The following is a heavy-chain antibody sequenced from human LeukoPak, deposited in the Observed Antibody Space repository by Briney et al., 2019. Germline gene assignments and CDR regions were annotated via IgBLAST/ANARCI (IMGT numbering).Heavy chain of an antibody. CDR2: IYYSGST. CDR3: AGHVYGSGQYNWFDP. Sequence: SETLSLTCTVSGGSISSYYWSWIRQPPGKGLEWIGYIYYSGSTNYNPSLKSRANISVDTSNNQFALKLSSVPAADTAVYYCAGHVYGSGQYNWFDPWGQGTLVTVSS. V-gene: IGHV4-59*08. J-gene: IGHJ5*02. D-gene: IGHD3-10*01. CDR1: GGSISSYY.